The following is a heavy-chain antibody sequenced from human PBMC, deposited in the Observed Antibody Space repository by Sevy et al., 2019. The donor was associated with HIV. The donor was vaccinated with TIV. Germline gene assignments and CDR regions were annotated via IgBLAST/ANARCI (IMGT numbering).Heavy chain of an antibody. CDR3: ARGRTGLGNYYYYCMDV. CDR2: INHSGST. V-gene: IGHV4-34*01. CDR1: GGSFSGYY. Sequence: SETLSLTCAVYGGSFSGYYWSWIRQPPGKGLEWIGEINHSGSTNYNPSLKSRVTISVDTSKNQFSLKLSSVTAADTAVYYCARGRTGLGNYYYYCMDVWGQGTTVTVSS. D-gene: IGHD1-1*01. J-gene: IGHJ6*02.